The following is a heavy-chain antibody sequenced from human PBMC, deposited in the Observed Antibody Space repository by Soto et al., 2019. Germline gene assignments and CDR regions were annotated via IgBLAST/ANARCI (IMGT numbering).Heavy chain of an antibody. CDR2: IYHSGST. J-gene: IGHJ5*02. CDR1: VYSISIGYY. CDR3: ARLEVSCSSNSCYTGHWLDT. V-gene: IGHV4-38-2*01. D-gene: IGHD2-2*02. Sequence: SETXSLTCSFSVYSISIGYYCCCIRQPPGKVLEWIGSIYHSGSTYYNPSLNSRVTISVDTSKNQFSLKLSSVTAADTAVYYCARLEVSCSSNSCYTGHWLDTWGQGTLVTVSS.